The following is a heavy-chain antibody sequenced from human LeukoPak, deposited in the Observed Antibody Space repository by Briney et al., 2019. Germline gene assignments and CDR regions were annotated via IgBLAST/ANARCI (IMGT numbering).Heavy chain of an antibody. CDR2: IIPILGIA. CDR3: ASAQYCSGGSCYSDYFDY. CDR1: GYTFTSYG. V-gene: IGHV1-69*04. J-gene: IGHJ4*02. D-gene: IGHD2-15*01. Sequence: SVKVSCKASGYTFTSYGISWVRQAPGQGLEWMGRIIPILGIANYAQKFQGRVTITADKSTSTAYMELSSLRSEDTAVYYCASAQYCSGGSCYSDYFDYWGQGTLVTVSS.